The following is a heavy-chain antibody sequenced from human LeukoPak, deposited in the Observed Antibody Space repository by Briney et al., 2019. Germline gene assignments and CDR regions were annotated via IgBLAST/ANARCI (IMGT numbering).Heavy chain of an antibody. CDR1: GYTFTGYY. D-gene: IGHD2-15*01. V-gene: IGHV1-2*02. CDR3: AREGYCSGGSCYAELDY. Sequence: ASVKVSCKASGYTFTGYYMHWVRQAPGQGLEWMGWINPNSGGTNYAQKFQGRVTMTRDTSIGTAYMELSRLRSDDTAVYYCAREGYCSGGSCYAELDYWGQGTLVTVSS. CDR2: INPNSGGT. J-gene: IGHJ4*02.